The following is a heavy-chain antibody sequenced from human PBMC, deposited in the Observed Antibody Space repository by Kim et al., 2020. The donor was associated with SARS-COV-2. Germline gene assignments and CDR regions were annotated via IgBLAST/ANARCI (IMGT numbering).Heavy chain of an antibody. Sequence: YADSVKGRFTISRDNSKNTLYLQMNSLRAEDTAVYYCAKGSVVVAATDYWGQGTLVTVSS. D-gene: IGHD2-15*01. V-gene: IGHV3-23*01. J-gene: IGHJ4*02. CDR3: AKGSVVVAATDY.